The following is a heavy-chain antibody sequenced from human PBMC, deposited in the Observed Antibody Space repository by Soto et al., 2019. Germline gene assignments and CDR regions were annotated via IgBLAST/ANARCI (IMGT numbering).Heavy chain of an antibody. J-gene: IGHJ6*02. D-gene: IGHD3-3*01. V-gene: IGHV1-2*04. CDR1: VYTFTGYY. CDR3: ARGPPDHHYDFWSGYSYGMDV. CDR2: INPNSGGT. Sequence: ASVKVSCKASVYTFTGYYMHWVRQAPGQGLEWMGWINPNSGGTNYAQKFQGWVTMTRDTSISTAYMELSRLRSDDTAVYYCARGPPDHHYDFWSGYSYGMDVWGQGTTVTVSS.